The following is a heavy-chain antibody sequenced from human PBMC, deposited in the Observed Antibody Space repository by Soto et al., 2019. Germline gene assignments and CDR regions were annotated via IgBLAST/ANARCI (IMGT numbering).Heavy chain of an antibody. CDR2: IIPIFGTA. Sequence: ASVKVSCKASGGTFGSYAISWVRQAPGQGLEWMGGIIPIFGTANYAQKFQGRVTITADESTSTAYMELSSLRSEDTAVYYCARDPGYYYDSSGHPQDYWGQGTLVTVSS. D-gene: IGHD3-22*01. CDR1: GGTFGSYA. V-gene: IGHV1-69*13. CDR3: ARDPGYYYDSSGHPQDY. J-gene: IGHJ4*02.